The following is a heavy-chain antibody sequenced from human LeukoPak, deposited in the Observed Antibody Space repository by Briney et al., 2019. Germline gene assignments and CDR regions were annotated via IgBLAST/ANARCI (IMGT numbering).Heavy chain of an antibody. CDR3: ARGGPYYYGSGSYYNPRDV. Sequence: PSETLSLTCTVSGGSISSYYWSWIRQPPGKGLEWIGYIYYSGSTNYNPSLKSRVTISVDTSKNQFSLKLSSVTAADTAVYYCARGGPYYYGSGSYYNPRDVWGQGTTVTVSS. V-gene: IGHV4-59*12. CDR2: IYYSGST. J-gene: IGHJ6*02. D-gene: IGHD3-10*01. CDR1: GGSISSYY.